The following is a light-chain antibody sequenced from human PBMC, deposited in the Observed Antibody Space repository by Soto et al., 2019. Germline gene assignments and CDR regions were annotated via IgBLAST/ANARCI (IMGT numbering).Light chain of an antibody. Sequence: QSVLTQPASVSGSPGQSITISCTGTSSDVGAYDYVSWYQQHSGKAPKLMIHEVSNRPSGVSNRFSGSKSGNTASLTISGLQAEDEADYYCCSYAGSYTYVFGTGTKVTLL. J-gene: IGLJ1*01. V-gene: IGLV2-14*01. CDR2: EVS. CDR3: CSYAGSYTYV. CDR1: SSDVGAYDY.